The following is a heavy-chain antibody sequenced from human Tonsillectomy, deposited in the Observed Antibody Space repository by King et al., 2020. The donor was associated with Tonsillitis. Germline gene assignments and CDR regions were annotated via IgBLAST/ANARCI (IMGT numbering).Heavy chain of an antibody. CDR3: ARERLYSSAWGIDY. CDR2: ISFDASRE. D-gene: IGHD6-19*01. V-gene: IGHV3-33*05. Sequence: QLVQSGGGVVQPGGSLRLSCASSGFDFSSYGMHWVRQAPGKGLEWVAVISFDASRENYADSVKGRFTISRDNSKNTLYLQMNSLRAEDTAVYYCARERLYSSAWGIDYWGQGSLVTVSS. CDR1: GFDFSSYG. J-gene: IGHJ4*02.